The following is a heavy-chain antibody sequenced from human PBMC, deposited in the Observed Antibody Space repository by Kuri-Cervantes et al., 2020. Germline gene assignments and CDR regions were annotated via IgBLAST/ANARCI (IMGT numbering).Heavy chain of an antibody. Sequence: GESLKISCAASGFTFNTYAMHWVRQAPGKGLEWVAVMSFDGSNKYYADSVKGRFTISRDNAKNSLYLQMNSLRDEDTAVYYCARDRRGYDSEYFQHWGQGTLVTVSS. V-gene: IGHV3-30*07. CDR3: ARDRRGYDSEYFQH. CDR1: GFTFNTYA. D-gene: IGHD5-12*01. CDR2: MSFDGSNK. J-gene: IGHJ1*01.